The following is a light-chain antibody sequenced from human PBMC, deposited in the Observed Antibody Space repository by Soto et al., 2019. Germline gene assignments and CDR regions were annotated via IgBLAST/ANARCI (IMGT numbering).Light chain of an antibody. CDR1: SSDVGNYNL. J-gene: IGLJ3*02. V-gene: IGLV2-23*02. CDR3: CSYADHSWV. CDR2: EVF. Sequence: QSALTQPASVSGSPGQSITISCTGTSSDVGNYNLVSWYQQYPGKAPKVIIYEVFKRPSGVSNRSSGSKSGNTASVTISGLQAEDEADYYCCSYADHSWVFGGGTKLTVL.